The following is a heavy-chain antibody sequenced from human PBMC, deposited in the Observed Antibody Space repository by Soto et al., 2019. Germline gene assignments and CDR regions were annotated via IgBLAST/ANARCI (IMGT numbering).Heavy chain of an antibody. Sequence: EVQLLESGGGLVQPGGSLRLSCAASGFTFSSYAMTWVRQAPGKGLEWVALILGGSGKTYYADSVKGRFTISRDNSHHTPYLQMPNLRTQHSTLYYGVMGGPKGVSGDDSWGQGTLVTVSS. CDR1: GFTFSSYA. CDR2: ILGGSGKT. D-gene: IGHD3-16*01. CDR3: VMGGPKGVSGDDS. J-gene: IGHJ4*02. V-gene: IGHV3-23*01.